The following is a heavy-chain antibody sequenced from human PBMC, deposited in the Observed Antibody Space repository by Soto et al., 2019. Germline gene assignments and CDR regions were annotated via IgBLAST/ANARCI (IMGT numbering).Heavy chain of an antibody. V-gene: IGHV3-21*01. CDR3: ARGQKYSSSWFDY. CDR2: ISSSSSYI. J-gene: IGHJ5*01. Sequence: GGSLRLSCAASGFTFSSYSMKWVRQAPGKGLEWVSSISSSSSYIYYADSVKGRFTISRDNAKNSLYLQMNSLRAEDTAVYYCARGQKYSSSWFDYWGQGTLVTVS. CDR1: GFTFSSYS. D-gene: IGHD6-13*01.